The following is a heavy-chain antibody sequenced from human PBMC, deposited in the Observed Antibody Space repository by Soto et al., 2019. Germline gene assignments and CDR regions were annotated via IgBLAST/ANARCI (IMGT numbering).Heavy chain of an antibody. Sequence: PGGSLRLSCAASGFTFSSYGMHWVRQAPGKGLEWVAVISYDGSNKYYADSVKGRFTISRDNSKNTLYLQMNSLRAEDTAVYYCARQHSSSWLYYFDYWGQGTLVTVSS. CDR2: ISYDGSNK. D-gene: IGHD6-13*01. CDR1: GFTFSSYG. J-gene: IGHJ4*02. CDR3: ARQHSSSWLYYFDY. V-gene: IGHV3-30*03.